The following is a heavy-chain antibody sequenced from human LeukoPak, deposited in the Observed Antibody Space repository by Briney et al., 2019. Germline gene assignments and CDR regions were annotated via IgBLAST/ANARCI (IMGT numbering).Heavy chain of an antibody. CDR1: GFTFSSYW. D-gene: IGHD6-19*01. CDR2: IKQDGSEK. Sequence: PGGSLRLSCAASGFTFSSYWMSWVRQAPGKGLEWVANIKQDGSEKYYVDSVKGRFTISRDNAKNSLYLQMNSLRAEDTAVYYCAKVGSQETIEVAGPYFDYWGQGSLVTVSS. J-gene: IGHJ4*02. V-gene: IGHV3-7*01. CDR3: AKVGSQETIEVAGPYFDY.